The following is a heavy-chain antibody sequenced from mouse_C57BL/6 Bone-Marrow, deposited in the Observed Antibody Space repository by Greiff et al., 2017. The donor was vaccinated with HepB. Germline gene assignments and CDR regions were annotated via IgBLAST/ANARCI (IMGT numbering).Heavy chain of an antibody. Sequence: VKLMESGPGLVQPSQSLSITCTVSGFSLTSYGVHWVRQSPGKGLEWLGVIWRGGSTDYNAAFMSRLSITKDNSKSQVFFKMNSLQADDTAIYSCAKGSDYAMDYWGQGTSVTVSS. V-gene: IGHV2-5*01. J-gene: IGHJ4*01. CDR3: AKGSDYAMDY. CDR2: IWRGGST. CDR1: GFSLTSYG.